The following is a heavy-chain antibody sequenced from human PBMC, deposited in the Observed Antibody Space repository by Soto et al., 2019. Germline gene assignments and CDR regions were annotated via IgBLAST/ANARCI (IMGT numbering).Heavy chain of an antibody. D-gene: IGHD3-16*01. CDR2: ISYDGSNK. J-gene: IGHJ4*02. Sequence: QVQLVESGGGVVQPGRSLRLSCAASGFTFSSYAMHWVRQAPGKGLEWVAVISYDGSNKYYADSVKGRFTISRDNSKNTLYLQMNSLRAEDTAVYYCARGNTEGYDYVWESEFYYFDYWGQGTLVTVSS. CDR3: ARGNTEGYDYVWESEFYYFDY. V-gene: IGHV3-30-3*01. CDR1: GFTFSSYA.